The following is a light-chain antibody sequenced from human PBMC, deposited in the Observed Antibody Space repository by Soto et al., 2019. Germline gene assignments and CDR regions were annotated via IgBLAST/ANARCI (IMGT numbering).Light chain of an antibody. J-gene: IGLJ1*01. CDR2: DVS. V-gene: IGLV2-11*01. CDR1: SSDVGGYNY. CDR3: CSYAASKTFV. Sequence: QSALTQPRSVSGSPGQSVTISCTGTSSDVGGYNYVSWYQQYSGKAPKVMIYDVSKRPSGVPDRFSGSKSGNTASLTISGLKAEDEADYYCCSYAASKTFVFGTGTKLTVL.